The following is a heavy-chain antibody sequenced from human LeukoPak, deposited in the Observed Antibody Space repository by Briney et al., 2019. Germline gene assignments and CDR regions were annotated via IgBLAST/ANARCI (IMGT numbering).Heavy chain of an antibody. Sequence: GGSLRFSCAASGFTFDDYAMSWVRQAPGKGLEWASGINWNGGSTGYADSVKGRFTISRDNAKNSLYLQMNSLRAEDTALYYCARSKMGSSGYYLDYWGQGTLVTVSS. CDR1: GFTFDDYA. D-gene: IGHD3-22*01. J-gene: IGHJ4*02. V-gene: IGHV3-20*04. CDR3: ARSKMGSSGYYLDY. CDR2: INWNGGST.